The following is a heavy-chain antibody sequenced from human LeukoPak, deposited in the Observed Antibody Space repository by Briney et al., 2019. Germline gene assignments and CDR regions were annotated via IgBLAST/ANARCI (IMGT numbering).Heavy chain of an antibody. CDR1: GYTFTSYD. D-gene: IGHD2-2*01. J-gene: IGHJ3*02. V-gene: IGHV1-8*01. CDR3: ARVRGYNIVVVPAARRDAFDI. Sequence: ASVKVSCKASGYTFTSYDINWVRQATGQGLEWMGWMNPNSGNTGYAQKFQGRVTMTRNTSISTAYMELSSLRSEDTAVYYCARVRGYNIVVVPAARRDAFDIWGQGTMVTVSS. CDR2: MNPNSGNT.